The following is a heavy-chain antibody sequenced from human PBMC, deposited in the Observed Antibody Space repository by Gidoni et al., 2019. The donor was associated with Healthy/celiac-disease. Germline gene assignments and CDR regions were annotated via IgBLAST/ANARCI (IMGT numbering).Heavy chain of an antibody. Sequence: QLPLQESRPGLVMLSETLSLTCPVSDGSISSSSYYWGWIRQPPGKGLEWIGSIYYSGSTYYNPSLKSQVTISGDTSKNQFALKLSDVTAADTAVYYCARHDIRARENSAFDYWGQGTLVTVSS. V-gene: IGHV4-39*01. CDR3: ARHDIRARENSAFDY. CDR1: DGSISSSSYY. D-gene: IGHD3-9*01. CDR2: IYYSGST. J-gene: IGHJ4*02.